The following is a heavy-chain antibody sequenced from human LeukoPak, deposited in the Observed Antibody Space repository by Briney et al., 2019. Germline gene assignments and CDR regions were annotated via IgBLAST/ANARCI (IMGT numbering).Heavy chain of an antibody. CDR2: INSDGSST. D-gene: IGHD6-13*01. V-gene: IGHV3-74*01. Sequence: GRSLRLSCAASGFTFSSYWMHWVRQAPGKGLVWVSRINSDGSSTNYADSVKGRFTISRDNAKNTLSLQMNSLRAEDTAVYYCASLTSSWSPYFDYWGQGTLVTVSS. J-gene: IGHJ4*02. CDR3: ASLTSSWSPYFDY. CDR1: GFTFSSYW.